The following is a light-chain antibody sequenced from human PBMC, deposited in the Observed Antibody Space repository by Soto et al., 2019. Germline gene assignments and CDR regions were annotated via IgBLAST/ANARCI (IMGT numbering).Light chain of an antibody. CDR1: SSDVGGYNY. CDR3: SSYAGSNNQV. CDR2: EVS. Sequence: QSVLTLPPSASGSPGQSVTISCTGTSSDVGGYNYVSWYQQHPGRAPKLMIYEVSKRPSGVPDRFSGSKSGNTASLTVSGIQTEDVADYYFSSYAGSNNQVFGSGTKVTVL. J-gene: IGLJ1*01. V-gene: IGLV2-8*01.